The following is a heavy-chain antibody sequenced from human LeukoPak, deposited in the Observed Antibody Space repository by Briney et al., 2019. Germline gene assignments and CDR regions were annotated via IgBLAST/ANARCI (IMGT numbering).Heavy chain of an antibody. CDR3: ARQTFGALYFDS. D-gene: IGHD3-10*01. J-gene: IGHJ4*02. Sequence: SETLSLTCIVSGGTISRGSYYWNWIRQPAGKGLEWMGRVYNSGSTNYNPSLKSRVTISTDMSKNQFSLKLSSVTAADTAVYYCARQTFGALYFDSWGQGTLVTVSS. CDR1: GGTISRGSYY. V-gene: IGHV4-61*02. CDR2: VYNSGST.